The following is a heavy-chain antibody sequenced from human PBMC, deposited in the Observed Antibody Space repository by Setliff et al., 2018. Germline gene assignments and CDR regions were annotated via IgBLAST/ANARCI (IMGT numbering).Heavy chain of an antibody. CDR2: ISAYNGYT. Sequence: ASVKVSCKASGYTFNSYGINWVRQAPGQGLEWMGWISAYNGYTTYAQKFQGRLTMTTDTSTSTAYLELRSLRPDNTAVYYGARQRGGSYSAYFDWWGHGTLVTVSS. CDR3: ARQRGGSYSAYFDW. D-gene: IGHD3-16*01. J-gene: IGHJ4*01. V-gene: IGHV1-18*01. CDR1: GYTFNSYG.